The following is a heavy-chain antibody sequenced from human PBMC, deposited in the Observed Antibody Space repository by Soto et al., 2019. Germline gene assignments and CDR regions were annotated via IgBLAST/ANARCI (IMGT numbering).Heavy chain of an antibody. CDR3: AKDPIRRHYYYYGMDV. CDR1: GFTFSSYG. J-gene: IGHJ6*02. V-gene: IGHV3-30*18. CDR2: ISYDGSNK. Sequence: PGGSLRLSCAASGFTFSSYGMHWVRQAPGKGLEWVAVISYDGSNKYYADSGKGRFTISRDNSKNTLYLQMNSLRAEDTAVYYCAKDPIRRHYYYYGMDVWGQGTTVTVSS.